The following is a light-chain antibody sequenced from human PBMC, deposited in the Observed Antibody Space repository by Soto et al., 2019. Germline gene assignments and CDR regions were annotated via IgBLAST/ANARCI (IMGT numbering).Light chain of an antibody. CDR2: NES. CDR3: QHYNSNSEG. J-gene: IGKJ1*01. Sequence: IRMNQSPSTLYGSXGDRVTISCRPRKTISSSLAWYQQKPGXAPKLLXYNESTLNSGVQSRFSGSGSGTEFTITISSLQPDDFATYYSQHYNSNSEGFGQGTKV. V-gene: IGKV1-5*03. CDR1: KTISSS.